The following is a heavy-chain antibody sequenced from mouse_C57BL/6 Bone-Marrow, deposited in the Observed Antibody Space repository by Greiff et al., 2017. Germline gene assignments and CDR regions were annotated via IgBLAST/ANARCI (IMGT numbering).Heavy chain of an antibody. V-gene: IGHV14-4*01. Sequence: VQLQQSGAELVRPGASVKLSCTASGFNIKDDYMHWVKQRPEQGLEWIGWIDPENGDTEYASKFQGKATITADTSSNTAYLQLSSLTSEDTAVYYCTTAGYYGSSSGYWGQGTTLIVSS. D-gene: IGHD1-1*01. CDR3: TTAGYYGSSSGY. CDR1: GFNIKDDY. CDR2: IDPENGDT. J-gene: IGHJ2*01.